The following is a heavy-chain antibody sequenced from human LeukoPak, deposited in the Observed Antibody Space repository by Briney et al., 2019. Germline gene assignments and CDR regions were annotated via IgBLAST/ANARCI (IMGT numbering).Heavy chain of an antibody. Sequence: GSSVKVSCKASGCTSSSYAISWVRQAPGQGLEWMGGIIPIFGTANYAQKFQGRVTITTDESTSTAYMELSSLRSEDTAVYYCARRVRSVAGKEDWFDPWGQGTLVTVSS. CDR3: ARRVRSVAGKEDWFDP. J-gene: IGHJ5*02. CDR1: GCTSSSYA. CDR2: IIPIFGTA. V-gene: IGHV1-69*05. D-gene: IGHD6-19*01.